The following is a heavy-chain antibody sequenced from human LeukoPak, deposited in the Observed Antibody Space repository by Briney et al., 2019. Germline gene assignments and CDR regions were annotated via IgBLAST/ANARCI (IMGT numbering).Heavy chain of an antibody. D-gene: IGHD3-10*01. CDR2: IYYSGST. Sequence: SETLSLTCAVYGRSFSGYYWSWIRQPPGKGLEWIGYIYYSGSTYYNPSLKSRVTISVDTSKNQFSLKLSSVTAADTAVYYCARVQGFGELSLIFDYWGQGTLVTVSS. J-gene: IGHJ4*02. CDR3: ARVQGFGELSLIFDY. V-gene: IGHV4-30-4*01. CDR1: GRSFSGYY.